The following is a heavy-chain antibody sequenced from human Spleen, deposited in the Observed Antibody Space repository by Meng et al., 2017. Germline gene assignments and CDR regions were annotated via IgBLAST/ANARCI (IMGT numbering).Heavy chain of an antibody. D-gene: IGHD4-11*01. Sequence: QVQLQQRDDGLLKSTDTLSVPGVVSGGSFSDYYWSCTRKPPGKGLEWIGKINHSGSTNYNPSLESRATISVDTSQNNLSLKLSSVTAADSAVYYCARGPTTMAHDFDYWGQGTLVTVSS. J-gene: IGHJ4*02. V-gene: IGHV4-34*01. CDR2: INHSGST. CDR1: GGSFSDYY. CDR3: ARGPTTMAHDFDY.